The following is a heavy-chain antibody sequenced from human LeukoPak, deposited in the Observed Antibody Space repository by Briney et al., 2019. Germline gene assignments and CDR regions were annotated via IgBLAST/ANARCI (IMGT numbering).Heavy chain of an antibody. CDR3: ARDQSLVAYSSTWFDY. D-gene: IGHD6-13*01. V-gene: IGHV1-18*01. CDR1: GYTFTNYG. J-gene: IGHJ4*02. Sequence: ASVTVSCTASGYTFTNYGISWVRQAPGQGLEWMGWISAYNGNTDYAQNLQGRVTMTTDTLTSTAYMELRSLRSDDTAVYYCARDQSLVAYSSTWFDYWGQGTPVTVSS. CDR2: ISAYNGNT.